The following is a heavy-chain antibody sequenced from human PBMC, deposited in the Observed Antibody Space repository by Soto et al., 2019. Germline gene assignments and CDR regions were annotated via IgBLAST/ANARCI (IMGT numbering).Heavy chain of an antibody. CDR1: GFTFSSYA. V-gene: IGHV3-23*01. D-gene: IGHD4-17*01. CDR2: ISGSGVGT. J-gene: IGHJ3*02. Sequence: EVQLLESGGGLVQPGGSLRLSCAASGFTFSSYAMSWVGQDPGKGLEWVSAISGSGVGTYYADSVKGRFTISRDNSKNTLYLQMNSLRVEDTAVYYCAKCMTTVTTFPFYIWGQGTMVSVSS. CDR3: AKCMTTVTTFPFYI.